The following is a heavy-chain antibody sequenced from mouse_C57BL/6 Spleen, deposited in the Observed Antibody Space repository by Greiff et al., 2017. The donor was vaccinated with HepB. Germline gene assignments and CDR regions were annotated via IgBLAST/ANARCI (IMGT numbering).Heavy chain of an antibody. CDR2: IDPSDSYT. V-gene: IGHV1-69*01. CDR1: GYTFTSYW. CDR3: ARGYYYGSSPRWYFDV. J-gene: IGHJ1*03. Sequence: QVQLQQPGAELVMPGASVKLSCKASGYTFTSYWMHWVKQRPGQGLEWIGEIDPSDSYTNYNQKFKGKSTLTVDKSSSTAYMQLSSLTSEDSAVYYCARGYYYGSSPRWYFDVWGTGTTVTVSS. D-gene: IGHD1-1*01.